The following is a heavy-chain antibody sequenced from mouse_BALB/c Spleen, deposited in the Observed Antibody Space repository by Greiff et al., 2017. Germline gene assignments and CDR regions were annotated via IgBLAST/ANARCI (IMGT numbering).Heavy chain of an antibody. CDR2: ISNGGGST. V-gene: IGHV5-12-2*01. D-gene: IGHD2-1*01. Sequence: EVQRVESGGGLVQPGGSLKLSCAASGFTFSSYTMSWVRQTPEKRLEWVAYISNGGGSTYYPDTVKGRFTISRDNAKNTLYLQMSSLKSEDTAMYYCAREGYGNYGDAMDYWGQGTSVTVSS. CDR1: GFTFSSYT. CDR3: AREGYGNYGDAMDY. J-gene: IGHJ4*01.